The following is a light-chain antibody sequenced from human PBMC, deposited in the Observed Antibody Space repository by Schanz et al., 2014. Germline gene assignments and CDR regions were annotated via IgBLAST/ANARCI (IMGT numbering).Light chain of an antibody. CDR2: GAS. Sequence: EIVMTQSPATLSVSPGERATLSCRARQSVSSNLAWYQQKPGQAPRLLIYGASTRATGIPARFSGSGSGTEFTLTISSLQAEDVAVYYCQHYYTTPFTFGPGTKVEIK. CDR1: QSVSSN. V-gene: IGKV3-15*01. J-gene: IGKJ3*01. CDR3: QHYYTTPFT.